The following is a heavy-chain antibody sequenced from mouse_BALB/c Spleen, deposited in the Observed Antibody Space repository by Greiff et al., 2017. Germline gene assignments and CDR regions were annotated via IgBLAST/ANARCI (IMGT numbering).Heavy chain of an antibody. D-gene: IGHD3-3*01. CDR3: ARGGLSHYYAMDY. CDR1: GYSITSDYA. CDR2: ISYSGST. J-gene: IGHJ4*01. Sequence: VQLQQSGPGLVKPSQSLSLTCTVTGYSITSDYAWNWIRQFPGNKLEWMGYISYSGSTSYNPSLKSRISITRDTSKNQFFLQLNSVTTEDTATYYCARGGLSHYYAMDYWGQGTSGTVSS. V-gene: IGHV3-2*02.